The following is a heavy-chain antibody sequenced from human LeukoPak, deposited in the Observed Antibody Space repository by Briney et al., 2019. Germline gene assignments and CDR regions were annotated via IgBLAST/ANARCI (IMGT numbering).Heavy chain of an antibody. V-gene: IGHV4-59*11. Sequence: SETLSLTCTVSGGSINSHFWSWIRQPPGKGLEWIGYIYYRGSTTYNPSLKSRVTISVAASKNQFSLRLSSVTAADAAVYYCARVGASPTGSGQYYYYYMDVWGKGTTVTVSS. CDR3: ARVGASPTGSGQYYYYYMDV. J-gene: IGHJ6*03. CDR2: IYYRGST. D-gene: IGHD1-14*01. CDR1: GGSINSHF.